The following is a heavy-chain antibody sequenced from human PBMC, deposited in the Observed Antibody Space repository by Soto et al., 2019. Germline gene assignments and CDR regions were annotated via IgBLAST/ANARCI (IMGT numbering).Heavy chain of an antibody. CDR1: GFTFSDYY. V-gene: IGHV3-11*05. D-gene: IGHD3-22*01. CDR3: ARADHYDTSGYWK. CDR2: ITSSSSYT. J-gene: IGHJ4*02. Sequence: QVQLVESGGGLVKPGGSLRLSCAASGFTFSDYYMSWIRQAPGKGLEWVSYITSSSSYTIYADSVRGRFTISRDNAKYALFLQMNSLRAEDTAVYYCARADHYDTSGYWKWGQGTLVTVSS.